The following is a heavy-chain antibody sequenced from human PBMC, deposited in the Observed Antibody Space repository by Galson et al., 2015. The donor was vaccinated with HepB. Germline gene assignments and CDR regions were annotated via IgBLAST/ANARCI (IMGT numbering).Heavy chain of an antibody. CDR3: ARGPRVVSLDY. J-gene: IGHJ4*02. D-gene: IGHD4-23*01. V-gene: IGHV3-30*04. Sequence: SLRLSCAASGFTFSSYAMNWVRQAPGKGLEWVAVITYDGSNKYYADSVKGRFTISRDNSKNTLYLQMNSLRAEDTAVYYCARGPRVVSLDYWGQGTLVTVSS. CDR1: GFTFSSYA. CDR2: ITYDGSNK.